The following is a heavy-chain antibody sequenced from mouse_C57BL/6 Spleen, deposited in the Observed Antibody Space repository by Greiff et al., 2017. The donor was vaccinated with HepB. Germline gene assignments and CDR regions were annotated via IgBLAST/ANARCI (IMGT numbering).Heavy chain of an antibody. V-gene: IGHV1-42*01. J-gene: IGHJ2*01. CDR1: GYSFTGYY. Sequence: VQLQQSGPELVKPGASVKISCKASGYSFTGYYMNWVKQSPEKSLEWIGEINPSTGGTTYNQKFNAKATLTVDKSSSTAYMQLKSLTSEDSAVYYCARWGTTVVPYFDYWGQGTTLTVSS. CDR2: INPSTGGT. D-gene: IGHD1-1*01. CDR3: ARWGTTVVPYFDY.